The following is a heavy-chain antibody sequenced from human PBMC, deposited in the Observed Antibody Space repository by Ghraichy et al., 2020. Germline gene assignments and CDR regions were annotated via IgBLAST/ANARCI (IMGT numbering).Heavy chain of an antibody. CDR1: GFTFSSYG. V-gene: IGHV3-33*01. CDR2: IWYDGSNK. Sequence: GGSLRLSCAASGFTFSSYGMHWVRQAPGKGLEWVAVIWYDGSNKYYADSVKGRFTISRDNSKNTLYLQMNSLRAEDTAVYYCARDCPYGSGSSLFDYWGQGTLVNV. J-gene: IGHJ4*02. D-gene: IGHD3-10*01. CDR3: ARDCPYGSGSSLFDY.